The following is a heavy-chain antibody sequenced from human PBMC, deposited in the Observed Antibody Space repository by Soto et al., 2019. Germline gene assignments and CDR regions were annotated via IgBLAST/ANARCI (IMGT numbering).Heavy chain of an antibody. J-gene: IGHJ6*02. CDR1: GFTFSTYS. Sequence: EVQLVESGGGLVKPGGSLRLSCAASGFTFSTYSMNWVRQAPGKGLEWVSSIGPSSTYIYYADSLKGRFTISRDNAKNSLYLQINSLRAGDTAVYYCARGIVCSSTSCDQYYYGMDVWGQGTTVTVSS. CDR3: ARGIVCSSTSCDQYYYGMDV. D-gene: IGHD2-2*01. CDR2: IGPSSTYI. V-gene: IGHV3-21*01.